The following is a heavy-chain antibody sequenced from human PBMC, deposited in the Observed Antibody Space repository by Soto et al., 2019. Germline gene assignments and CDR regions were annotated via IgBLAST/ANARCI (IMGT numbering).Heavy chain of an antibody. J-gene: IGHJ4*02. D-gene: IGHD3-10*01. CDR1: GGTFSSYA. CDR2: SIPIFGTA. CDR3: ARGGITMVRGVITHFDY. Sequence: QVQLVQSGAEVKKPGSSVKVSCKASGGTFSSYAISWVRQAPGQGLEWMGGSIPIFGTANYAQKFQGRVTITADESTSTEYMELSSLRSEDTAVYYCARGGITMVRGVITHFDYWGQGTLVTVSS. V-gene: IGHV1-69*01.